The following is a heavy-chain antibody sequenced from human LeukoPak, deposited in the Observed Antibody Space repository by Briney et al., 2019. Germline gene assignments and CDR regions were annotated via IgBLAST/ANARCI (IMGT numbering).Heavy chain of an antibody. CDR2: ISSSSSYI. Sequence: GGSLRLSCAASGFTFSSYSMNWVRQAPGKGLDWVSSISSSSSYINYADSVKGRFTISRDNAKNSLYLQMNSLRAEDTAVYYCAKKRSGSTIYYFDYWGQGTLVTVSS. D-gene: IGHD2-2*01. V-gene: IGHV3-21*01. CDR3: AKKRSGSTIYYFDY. CDR1: GFTFSSYS. J-gene: IGHJ4*02.